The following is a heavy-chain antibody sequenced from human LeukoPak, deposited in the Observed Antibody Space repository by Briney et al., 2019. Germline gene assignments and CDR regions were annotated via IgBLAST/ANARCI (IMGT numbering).Heavy chain of an antibody. V-gene: IGHV4-30-4*08. J-gene: IGHJ5*02. Sequence: PSQTLSLTCTVSGGSISSGDYYWRWIRQPPGKGLEWIGYIYYSGSTYYNPSLKSRVTISVDTSKNQFSLKLSSVTAADTAVYYCARANYDFWSGYYFWFDPWGQGTLVTVSS. D-gene: IGHD3-3*01. CDR1: GGSISSGDYY. CDR3: ARANYDFWSGYYFWFDP. CDR2: IYYSGST.